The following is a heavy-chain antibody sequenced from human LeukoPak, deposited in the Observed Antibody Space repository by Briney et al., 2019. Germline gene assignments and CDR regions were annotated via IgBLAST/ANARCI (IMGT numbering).Heavy chain of an antibody. CDR1: GGSISSGDYY. D-gene: IGHD1-26*01. J-gene: IGHJ4*02. V-gene: IGHV4-30-4*01. CDR2: IYYSGST. Sequence: SQTLSLTCTVSGGSISSGDYYWSWIRQPPGKGLEWIGYIYYSGSTYYNPSLKSRVTISIDASKNQFSLRLSSVTAADTAVYYCTRGGELMNFWGQGTLVTVSS. CDR3: TRGGELMNF.